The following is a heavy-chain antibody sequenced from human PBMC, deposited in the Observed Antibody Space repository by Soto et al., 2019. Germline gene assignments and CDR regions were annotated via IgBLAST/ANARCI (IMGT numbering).Heavy chain of an antibody. J-gene: IGHJ6*02. CDR3: AAAPGSYYYYYGMDV. CDR1: GFTFTSSA. D-gene: IGHD1-26*01. Sequence: ASVKVSCKASGFTFTSSAMQWVRQARGQRLEWIGWIVVGSGNTNYAQKFQERVTITRDMSTSTAYMELSSLRSEDTAVDYCAAAPGSYYYYYGMDVWGQGTTVTVSS. V-gene: IGHV1-58*02. CDR2: IVVGSGNT.